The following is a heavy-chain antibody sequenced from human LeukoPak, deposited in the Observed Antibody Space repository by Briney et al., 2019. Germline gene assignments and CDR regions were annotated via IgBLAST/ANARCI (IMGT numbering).Heavy chain of an antibody. V-gene: IGHV3-7*01. D-gene: IGHD4-23*01. CDR1: GLTFSSYW. CDR3: ASSVVTPQAGY. CDR2: IKQDGSEK. Sequence: GGSLRLSCAASGLTFSSYWMSWVRQAPGKGLEWVANIKQDGSEKYYVDSVKGRFTISRDNAKNSLYLQMNSLRAEDTAVYYCASSVVTPQAGYWGQGTLVTVSS. J-gene: IGHJ4*02.